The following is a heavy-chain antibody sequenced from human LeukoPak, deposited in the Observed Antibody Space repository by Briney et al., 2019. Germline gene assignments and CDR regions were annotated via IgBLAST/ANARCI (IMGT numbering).Heavy chain of an antibody. D-gene: IGHD2-2*01. CDR3: ARHSIVVVPAAISVANWFDP. V-gene: IGHV4-34*01. CDR2: INHSGST. J-gene: IGHJ5*02. CDR1: GGSFSGYY. Sequence: SETLSLTCAVYGGSFSGYYWSRIRQPPGKGLEWIGEINHSGSTNYNPSLKSRVTISVDTSKNQFSLKLSSVTAADTAVYYCARHSIVVVPAAISVANWFDPWGQGTLVTVSS.